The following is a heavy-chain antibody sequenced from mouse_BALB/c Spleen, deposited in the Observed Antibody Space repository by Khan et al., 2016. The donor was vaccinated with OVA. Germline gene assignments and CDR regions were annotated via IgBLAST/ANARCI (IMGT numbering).Heavy chain of an antibody. Sequence: EVQLQQSGAELVKPGASVKLSCTVSGFNIKDTYIHWVNQRPEQGLEWIGRIDPANDNTKYDPKFQGKATITADTSSNTAYLHLSSLTSEDTAVYYWATLYGKPCAYWGQGTLVTLSA. CDR2: IDPANDNT. J-gene: IGHJ3*01. CDR1: GFNIKDTY. D-gene: IGHD2-1*01. V-gene: IGHV14-3*02. CDR3: ATLYGKPCAY.